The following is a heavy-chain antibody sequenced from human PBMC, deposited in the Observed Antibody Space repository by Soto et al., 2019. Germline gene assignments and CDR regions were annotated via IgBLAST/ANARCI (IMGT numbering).Heavy chain of an antibody. CDR3: ARAGGQWLDGGNWFYP. J-gene: IGHJ5*02. CDR2: IYHSGIT. D-gene: IGHD6-19*01. CDR1: GGSISSSNW. V-gene: IGHV4-4*02. Sequence: WETLSLTFDVSGGSISSSNWWSWVRQPPGKGLEWIGEIYHSGITNYNPSLKSRFTISVDKSKNQFSLKLSSVTAADTAVYYCARAGGQWLDGGNWFYPWGQGTLVTVSS.